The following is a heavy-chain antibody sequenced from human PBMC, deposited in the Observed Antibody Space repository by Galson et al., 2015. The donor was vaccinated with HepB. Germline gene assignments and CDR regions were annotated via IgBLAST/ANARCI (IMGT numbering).Heavy chain of an antibody. J-gene: IGHJ3*02. CDR2: ISGSGGSA. Sequence: SLRLSCAASGFTFSSYAMSWVRQAPGKGLEWVSAISGSGGSAYYADSVKGRFTISRDNSKNTLYLQMNSLRAEDTAVYYCAKDLAMPRHAFDIWGQGTMVTVSS. D-gene: IGHD2-2*01. CDR3: AKDLAMPRHAFDI. CDR1: GFTFSSYA. V-gene: IGHV3-23*01.